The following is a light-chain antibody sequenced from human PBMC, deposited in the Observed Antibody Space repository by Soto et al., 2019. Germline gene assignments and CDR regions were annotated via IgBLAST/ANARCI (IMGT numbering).Light chain of an antibody. CDR2: SAS. J-gene: IGKJ4*01. V-gene: IGKV1-5*03. Sequence: DIQMTQSPSTLSASVGDRVIITCRASQSVSGWLAWYRQKPGKAPELLIYSASTLETEVPSRFSGSGSGTDFTLTVSSLQREDFATYYCQQYERYPLTFGGGTKVEIK. CDR3: QQYERYPLT. CDR1: QSVSGW.